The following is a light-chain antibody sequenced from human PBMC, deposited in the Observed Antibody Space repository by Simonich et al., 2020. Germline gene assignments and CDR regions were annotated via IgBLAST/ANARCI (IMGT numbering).Light chain of an antibody. CDR2: DAS. Sequence: DIQMTQSPSSLSASVGDRVTITCRASQSISIYLNWYQQKPGKAPKLLIYDASSLESVVPSRFSGSGSGTDFTLTISSLQPDDFATYYCQQYNSYSLTFGGGTKVEIK. V-gene: IGKV1-5*01. CDR1: QSISIY. CDR3: QQYNSYSLT. J-gene: IGKJ4*01.